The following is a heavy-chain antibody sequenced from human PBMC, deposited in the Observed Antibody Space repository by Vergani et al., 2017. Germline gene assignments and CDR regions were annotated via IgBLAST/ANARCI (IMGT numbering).Heavy chain of an antibody. CDR2: IIPIFGTA. CDR3: AFTMVQGITHGYFDC. Sequence: QVQLVQSGAEVKKPGSSVKFSCKASGGTFSSYAISWVRQAPGQGLEWMGMIIPIFGTANYAQKFQGRVTITADESTSTAYMELSSLRSEDTAVYYCAFTMVQGITHGYFDCWSQGRLLTVS. J-gene: IGHJ4*02. V-gene: IGHV1-69*13. CDR1: GGTFSSYA. D-gene: IGHD3-10*01.